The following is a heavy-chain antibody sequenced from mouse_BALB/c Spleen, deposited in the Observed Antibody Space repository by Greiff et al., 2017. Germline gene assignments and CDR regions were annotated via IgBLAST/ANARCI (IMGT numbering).Heavy chain of an antibody. CDR2: ISSGGSYT. D-gene: IGHD2-4*01. CDR3: ARPWGDYDGAMDY. J-gene: IGHJ4*01. V-gene: IGHV5-6*01. CDR1: GFTFSSYG. Sequence: EVQGVESGGDLVKPGGSLKLSCAASGFTFSSYGMSWVRQTPDKRLEWVATISSGGSYTYYPDSVKGRFTISRDNAKNTLYLQMSSLKSEDTAMYYCARPWGDYDGAMDYWGQGTSVTVSS.